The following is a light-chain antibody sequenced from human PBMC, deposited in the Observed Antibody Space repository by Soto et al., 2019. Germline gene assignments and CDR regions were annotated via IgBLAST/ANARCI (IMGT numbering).Light chain of an antibody. CDR3: QQYKNWPWT. V-gene: IGKV3-15*01. J-gene: IGKJ1*01. Sequence: EIVMTQSPATLSVSPGERATLSCRASQSVSSNLAWYQQKPGQAPRLLIYGASTRATGIPARFSGSGSGTEFTLTISSLQSEDFAVYYCQQYKNWPWTFGQGTQVDIK. CDR1: QSVSSN. CDR2: GAS.